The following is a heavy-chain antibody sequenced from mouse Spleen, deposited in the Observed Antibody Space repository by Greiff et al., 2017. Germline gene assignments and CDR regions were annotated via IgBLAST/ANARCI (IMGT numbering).Heavy chain of an antibody. CDR2: IDPENGDT. J-gene: IGHJ2*01. Sequence: EVQLQQSGAELVRPGASVKLSCTASGFNIKDDYMHWVKQRPEQGLEWIGWIDPENGDTEYASKFQGKATITADTSSNTAYLQLSSLTSEDTAVYYCTTKPTDYFDYWGQGTTLTVSS. V-gene: IGHV14-4*01. CDR1: GFNIKDDY. CDR3: TTKPTDYFDY.